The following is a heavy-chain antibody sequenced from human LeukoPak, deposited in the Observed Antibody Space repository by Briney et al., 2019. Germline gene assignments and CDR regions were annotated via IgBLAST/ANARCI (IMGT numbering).Heavy chain of an antibody. CDR1: GFTFRNYG. CDR3: ASLRSGSGTFYNDY. Sequence: GGSLRLSCAASGFTFRNYGMQWVRQTPGKGLEWVALISYDGSDKYYADSVKGRFSISRDNSKITLYLQMNSLRAEDTALYYCASLRSGSGTFYNDYWGQGTLVTVFS. CDR2: ISYDGSDK. D-gene: IGHD3-10*01. J-gene: IGHJ4*02. V-gene: IGHV3-30*03.